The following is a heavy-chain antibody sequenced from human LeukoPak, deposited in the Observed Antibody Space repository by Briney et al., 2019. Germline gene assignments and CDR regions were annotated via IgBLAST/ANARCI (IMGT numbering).Heavy chain of an antibody. D-gene: IGHD2-21*01. CDR2: ISSSGSTI. Sequence: GGSLRLSCAASGFTFSDYYMSWIRQAPGKGLEWVSYISSSGSTIYYADSVKGRFTISRDNSKNTLDLQMNRLSPEDTAAYYCVKDIKKTYGIFDDWGQGTLVTVSS. CDR1: GFTFSDYY. V-gene: IGHV3-11*01. CDR3: VKDIKKTYGIFDD. J-gene: IGHJ4*02.